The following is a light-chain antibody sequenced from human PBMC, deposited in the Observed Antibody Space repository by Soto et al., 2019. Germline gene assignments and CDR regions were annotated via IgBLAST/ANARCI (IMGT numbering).Light chain of an antibody. CDR2: GNS. CDR3: QSYDSSLSGVV. J-gene: IGLJ2*01. CDR1: SSNIGAGYD. V-gene: IGLV1-40*01. Sequence: QSVLTQPPSVSGAPGQRVTFSYTGSSSNIGAGYDVHWYQQLPGTAPKLLIYGNSNRPSGVPDRFSGSKSGTSASLAITGLQAEDEADYYCQSYDSSLSGVVFGGGTQLTVL.